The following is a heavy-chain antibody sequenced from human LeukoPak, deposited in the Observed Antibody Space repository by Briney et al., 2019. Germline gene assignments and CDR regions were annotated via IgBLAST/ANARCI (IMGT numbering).Heavy chain of an antibody. CDR2: IRSSGSSE. Sequence: HSGGSLRLSCAASGFTFSTSGMHWVRQAPGKGLEWVAFIRSSGSSEYNEDSVKGRFTISRDNSKNTVHLQMNSLRAGDTAVYYCARTPRTYYYYGMDVWGQGTTVTVSS. J-gene: IGHJ6*02. CDR1: GFTFSTSG. V-gene: IGHV3-30*02. CDR3: ARTPRTYYYYGMDV.